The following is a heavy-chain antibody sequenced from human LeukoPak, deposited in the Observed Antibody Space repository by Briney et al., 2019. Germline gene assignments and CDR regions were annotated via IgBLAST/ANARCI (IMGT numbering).Heavy chain of an antibody. D-gene: IGHD1-26*01. CDR2: ISSSSSYI. V-gene: IGHV3-21*01. Sequence: GGSLRLSCAASGFTFSSYSMNWVRQAPGKGLEWVSSISSSSSYIYYADSVKGRFTISRDNAKNSLYLQMNSLRAEDTAVYYCARDSGSYLQPTDYWGQGTLVTVSS. CDR1: GFTFSSYS. J-gene: IGHJ4*02. CDR3: ARDSGSYLQPTDY.